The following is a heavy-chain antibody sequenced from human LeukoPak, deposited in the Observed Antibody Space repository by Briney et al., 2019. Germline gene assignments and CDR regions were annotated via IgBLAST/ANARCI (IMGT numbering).Heavy chain of an antibody. J-gene: IGHJ4*02. CDR1: GGTFSNYV. Sequence: GASVKVSCKASGGTFSNYVISWVRHAPGQGLEWMGRIIPIVDITNYAENYQDRVTFSADKSTNTVYMHLNSLRSDDTAVYFCGRNEEGFGESLIDWGQGTLVTVSS. CDR2: IIPIVDIT. V-gene: IGHV1-69*04. CDR3: GRNEEGFGESLID. D-gene: IGHD3-10*01.